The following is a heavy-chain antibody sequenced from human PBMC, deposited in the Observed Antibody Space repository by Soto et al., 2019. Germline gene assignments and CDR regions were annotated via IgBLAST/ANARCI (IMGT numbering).Heavy chain of an antibody. D-gene: IGHD6-13*01. J-gene: IGHJ4*02. V-gene: IGHV3-23*01. CDR1: GFTFSSYA. CDR2: ISGSGGST. Sequence: EVQLLESGGGLVQPGGSLRLSCAASGFTFSSYAMSWVRQAPGKGLEWVSAISGSGGSTYYADSVKGRFTISRDNSKNTLYLQMNSLIAEDTAVYYCAKDGIAAGAFDYWGQGTLVTVSS. CDR3: AKDGIAAGAFDY.